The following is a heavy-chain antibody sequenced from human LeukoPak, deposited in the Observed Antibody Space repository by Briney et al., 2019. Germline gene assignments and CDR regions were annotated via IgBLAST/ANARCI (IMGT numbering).Heavy chain of an antibody. CDR1: GYTFTSYG. V-gene: IGHV1-18*01. CDR2: ITVYNGNT. D-gene: IGHD4-17*01. J-gene: IGHJ4*02. CDR3: ARGYDYGDYVGDFDY. Sequence: ASVKVSCKASGYTFTSYGISWVRQAPGQGLEWMGWITVYNGNTSYAQKLQGRVTMTTDTSTSTAYMELRSPRSDDTAVYYCARGYDYGDYVGDFDYWGQGTLVTVSS.